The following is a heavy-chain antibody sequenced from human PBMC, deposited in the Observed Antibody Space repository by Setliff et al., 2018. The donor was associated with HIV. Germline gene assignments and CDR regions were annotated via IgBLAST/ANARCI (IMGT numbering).Heavy chain of an antibody. CDR1: GRSLSIYF. CDR2: IDHGGSP. CDR3: AGGFPKYNFRLFDS. V-gene: IGHV4-34*01. Sequence: SETLSLTCAVYGRSLSIYFWTWIRQSPGKGLEWIGEIDHGGSPTYNPSFKSRVSISLDAANKQFSLTLNSLTAADSALYFCAGGFPKYNFRLFDSWGQGTLVTVSS. J-gene: IGHJ5*01. D-gene: IGHD1-1*01.